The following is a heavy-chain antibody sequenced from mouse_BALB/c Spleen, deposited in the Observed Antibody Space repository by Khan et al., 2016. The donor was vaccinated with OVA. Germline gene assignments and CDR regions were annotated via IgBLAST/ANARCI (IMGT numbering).Heavy chain of an antibody. D-gene: IGHD3-3*01. CDR1: GFSLSISGMG. CDR2: IYWDDHK. CDR3: SRRRDWYFDY. Sequence: QVTLKESGPGILQPSQTLSLTCSFSGFSLSISGMGVSWIRQPSGKGLEWLAHIYWDDHKRYNPSLKSRLTISKDTSRNQVFLKITSVDTADTATYYCSRRRDWYFDYWGQGTTLTVSS. J-gene: IGHJ2*01. V-gene: IGHV8-12*01.